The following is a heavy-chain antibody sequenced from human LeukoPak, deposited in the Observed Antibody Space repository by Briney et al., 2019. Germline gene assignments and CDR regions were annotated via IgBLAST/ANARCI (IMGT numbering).Heavy chain of an antibody. Sequence: SETLSLTCAVYGGSFSGYYWNWIRQPPGKGLEWIGEINNSGSTNYNPSLKSRVTISRDTSKNQFSLKLSSVTAADTAMYYCARDRTTLAFDIWGQGTMVTVSS. D-gene: IGHD2/OR15-2a*01. CDR3: ARDRTTLAFDI. CDR2: INNSGST. J-gene: IGHJ3*02. V-gene: IGHV4-34*01. CDR1: GGSFSGYY.